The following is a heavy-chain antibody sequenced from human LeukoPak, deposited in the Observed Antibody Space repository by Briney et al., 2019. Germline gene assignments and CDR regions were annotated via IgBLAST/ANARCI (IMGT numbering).Heavy chain of an antibody. D-gene: IGHD3-22*01. J-gene: IGHJ4*02. CDR2: IYYSGST. CDR1: GVSISSYY. Sequence: SETLSLTCTVSGVSISSYYWSWIRQPPGKGLEWIGYIYYSGSTNYNPSLKSRVTISVDTSKNQFSLKLSSVTAADTAVYYCARRRGYDSSGYYFDYWGQGTLVTVSS. CDR3: ARRRGYDSSGYYFDY. V-gene: IGHV4-59*08.